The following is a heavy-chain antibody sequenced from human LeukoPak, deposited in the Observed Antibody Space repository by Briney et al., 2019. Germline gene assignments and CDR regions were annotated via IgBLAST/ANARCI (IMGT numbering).Heavy chain of an antibody. CDR1: GFTFSSYS. V-gene: IGHV3-21*01. D-gene: IGHD6-13*01. Sequence: GGSLRLSCAASGFTFSSYSMNWVRQAPGKGLEWVSSISSSSSYIYYADSVKGRFTISRDNAKNSLYLQMNSLRAEDTAVYYCARDRGRVGAAGIWGQGTLVTVSS. CDR2: ISSSSSYI. J-gene: IGHJ4*02. CDR3: ARDRGRVGAAGI.